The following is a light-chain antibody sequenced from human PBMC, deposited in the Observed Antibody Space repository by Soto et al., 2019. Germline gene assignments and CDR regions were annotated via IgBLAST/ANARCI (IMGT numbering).Light chain of an antibody. J-gene: IGLJ1*01. CDR3: ATWDDSLNGFYV. V-gene: IGLV1-44*01. CDR1: SSNIGSNA. Sequence: QSVLTQPPSASGTPGQRVTISCSGSSSNIGSNAVNWYQQLPGTAPKLLIYNTNQRPSGAPDRFSGSKSGTSASLAISGLRSDDEADYFCATWDDSLNGFYVFGTGTKLTVL. CDR2: NTN.